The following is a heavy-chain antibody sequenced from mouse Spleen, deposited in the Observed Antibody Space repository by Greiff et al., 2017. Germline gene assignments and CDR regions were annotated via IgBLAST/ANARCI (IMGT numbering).Heavy chain of an antibody. CDR1: GDSFTSGY. D-gene: IGHD4-1*01. V-gene: IGHV3-8*02. CDR2: ISYSGST. CDR3: ARDLGLDC. J-gene: IGHJ2*01. Sequence: EVMLVESGPSLVKPSQTLSLSCSVTGDSFTSGYWNWIRKFPGNKLEYMGNISYSGSTYYYPSLKNRISTTRDTTKNLYFLRLNSETTEDTATYCCARDLGLDCWGQGTTLTVSS.